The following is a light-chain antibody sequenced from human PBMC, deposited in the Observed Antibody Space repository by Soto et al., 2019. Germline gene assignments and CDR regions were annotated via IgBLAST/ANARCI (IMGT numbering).Light chain of an antibody. Sequence: QSALTQPPSASGSPGQSVTISCTGTPSDVGGSNSVSWYQQQHPGKAPNLMIYDVDRRPSGVPDRFSDSNTANSASLTVPGPQAAAEDYYFCSSYVNSDVIFGGGTKLTVL. J-gene: IGLJ2*01. V-gene: IGLV2-8*01. CDR1: PSDVGGSNS. CDR3: SSYVNSDVI. CDR2: DVD.